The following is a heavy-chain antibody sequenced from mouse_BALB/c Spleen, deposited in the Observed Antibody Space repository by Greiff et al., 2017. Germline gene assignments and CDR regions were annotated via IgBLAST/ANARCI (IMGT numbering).Heavy chain of an antibody. V-gene: IGHV2-6-2*01. J-gene: IGHJ4*01. CDR3: ARHQIGLRDAMDY. CDR2: IWSDGST. CDR1: GFSLTSYG. Sequence: QVQLKESGPDLVAPSQSLSITCTVSGFSLTSYGVHWVRQPPGKGLEWLVVIWSDGSTTYNSALKSRLSISKDNSKSQVFLKMNSLQTDDTAMYYCARHQIGLRDAMDYWGQGTSVTVSS. D-gene: IGHD3-1*01.